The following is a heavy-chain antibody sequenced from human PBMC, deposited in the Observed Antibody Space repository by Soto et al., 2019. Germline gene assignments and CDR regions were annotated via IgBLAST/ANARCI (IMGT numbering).Heavy chain of an antibody. CDR1: GGTFSSYA. CDR2: IIPIFGTA. V-gene: IGHV1-69*13. J-gene: IGHJ3*02. D-gene: IGHD6-25*01. Sequence: ASVKVSCKASGGTFSSYAISWVRQAPGQGLEWMGGIIPIFGTANYAQKFQGRVTITADESTSTAYMELSSLRSEDTAVYYCARRGPEAAAGDAFDIWGQGTMVTVSS. CDR3: ARRGPEAAAGDAFDI.